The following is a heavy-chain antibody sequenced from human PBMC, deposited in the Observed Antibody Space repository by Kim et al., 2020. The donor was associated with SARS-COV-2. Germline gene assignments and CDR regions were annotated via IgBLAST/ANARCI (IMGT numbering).Heavy chain of an antibody. CDR1: GYSFTSYW. V-gene: IGHV5-51*01. Sequence: GESLKISCKGSGYSFTSYWIGWVRQMPGKGLEWMGIIYPGDSDTRYSPSFQGQVTISADKSISTAYLQWSSLKASDTAMYYCARQREWELLDYYYGMDVWGQGTTVTVSS. D-gene: IGHD1-26*01. CDR3: ARQREWELLDYYYGMDV. J-gene: IGHJ6*02. CDR2: IYPGDSDT.